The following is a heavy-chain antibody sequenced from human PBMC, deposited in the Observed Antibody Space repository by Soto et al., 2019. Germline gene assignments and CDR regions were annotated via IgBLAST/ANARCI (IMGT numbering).Heavy chain of an antibody. J-gene: IGHJ4*02. CDR1: GLTVRSNY. CDR2: IYSGDKT. CDR3: AGGLDGSGSYYKVY. D-gene: IGHD3-10*01. V-gene: IGHV3-66*01. Sequence: EVQLVESGGGLVQPGGSLRLSCAASGLTVRSNYMSWVRQAPGKGLEWVSLIYSGDKTNYADSVKGRFTISRDNSENSLYLQMNSLGAADTPVYYCAGGLDGSGSYYKVYWGRGTLVAVCS.